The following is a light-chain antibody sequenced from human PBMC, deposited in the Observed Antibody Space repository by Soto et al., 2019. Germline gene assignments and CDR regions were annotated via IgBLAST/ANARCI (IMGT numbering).Light chain of an antibody. CDR2: DVS. V-gene: IGLV2-14*03. Sequence: QSVLTQPASVSGSPGQSITISCAGTSSDVGNYNSVSWYQHHPGKAPKLVIYDVSNRPSGVSNRFSGSKSGNTASLTISGLQAEDESDYYCSSYTSSTTYVFGSGTKVTVL. J-gene: IGLJ1*01. CDR1: SSDVGNYNS. CDR3: SSYTSSTTYV.